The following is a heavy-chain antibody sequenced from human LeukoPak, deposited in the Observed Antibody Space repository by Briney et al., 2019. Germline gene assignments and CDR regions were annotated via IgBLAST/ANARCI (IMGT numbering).Heavy chain of an antibody. V-gene: IGHV3-20*01. CDR2: TNRRGDIT. J-gene: IGHJ4*02. Sequence: GGSLRLSCAASGFTFSSYEMNWVRQAPGKGLEWVSGTNRRGDITGYADFVKGRFTISRDNAKNSLYLQMNSLSVEDTALYHCARKGLGGELGGFDSWGQGTLVTVSS. CDR1: GFTFSSYE. D-gene: IGHD1-7*01. CDR3: ARKGLGGELGGFDS.